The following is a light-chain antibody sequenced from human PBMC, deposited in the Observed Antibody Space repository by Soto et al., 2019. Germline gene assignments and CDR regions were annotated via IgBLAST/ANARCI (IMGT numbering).Light chain of an antibody. CDR2: DAS. Sequence: EIVLTQSPATLSLSPGERDTLSCRASQSINRHLAWYRQKPGQAPRLLIYDASNRATGIPARFSGSGSGTDFTLTISSIEPEDFGVYYCQQRSNWPPVTFGGGTKVEIK. J-gene: IGKJ4*01. CDR3: QQRSNWPPVT. CDR1: QSINRH. V-gene: IGKV3-11*01.